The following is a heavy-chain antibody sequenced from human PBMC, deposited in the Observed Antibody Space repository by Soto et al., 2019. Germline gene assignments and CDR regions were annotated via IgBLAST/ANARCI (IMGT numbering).Heavy chain of an antibody. Sequence: QLQLQESGPGLVKPSETLSLTCTVSGGSISSSSYYWGWIRQPPGKWLEWIGSIYYSGSTYYNPSLKRRVPISVDTSKNQFSLKLSSVTAADTAVYYCARHTPAISISDHWGQGTLVTVSS. CDR2: IYYSGST. CDR3: ARHTPAISISDH. J-gene: IGHJ4*02. V-gene: IGHV4-39*01. CDR1: GGSISSSSYY. D-gene: IGHD2-15*01.